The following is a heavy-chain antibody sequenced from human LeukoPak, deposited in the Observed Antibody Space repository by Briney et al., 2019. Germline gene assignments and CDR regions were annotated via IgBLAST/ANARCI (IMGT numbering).Heavy chain of an antibody. Sequence: SVKVSCKASGGTFSSYAISWVRQAPGQGLEWMGRIIPILGIANYAQKFQGRVTITADKSTSTACMELSSLRSEDTAVYYCARDLGDFWSGYPPDMDYWGQGTLVTVSS. D-gene: IGHD3-3*01. CDR2: IIPILGIA. J-gene: IGHJ4*02. CDR1: GGTFSSYA. CDR3: ARDLGDFWSGYPPDMDY. V-gene: IGHV1-69*04.